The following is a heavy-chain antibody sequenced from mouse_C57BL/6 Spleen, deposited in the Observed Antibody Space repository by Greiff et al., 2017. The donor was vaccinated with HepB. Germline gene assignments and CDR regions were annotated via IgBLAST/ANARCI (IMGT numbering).Heavy chain of an antibody. V-gene: IGHV1-82*01. Sequence: VQLQQSGPELVKPGASVKISCKASGYAFSSSWMNWVKQRPGKGLEWIGRIYPGDGDTNYTGKFKGKATLTADKSSSTAYMQLSSLTSEDSAVYFCARVYDGYYRGYFDVWGTGTTVTVSS. D-gene: IGHD2-3*01. CDR3: ARVYDGYYRGYFDV. J-gene: IGHJ1*03. CDR1: GYAFSSSW. CDR2: IYPGDGDT.